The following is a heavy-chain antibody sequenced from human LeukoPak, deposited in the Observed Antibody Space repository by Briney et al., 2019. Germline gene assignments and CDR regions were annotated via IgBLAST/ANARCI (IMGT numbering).Heavy chain of an antibody. J-gene: IGHJ4*02. D-gene: IGHD1-26*01. CDR3: AKGGKWDVTPFDY. Sequence: GGSLRLSCAASGFTFSSYWMSWVRQAPGKGLEWVANIKQDGSEKYYVDSVKGRFTISRVNAKNSLYLQMNSLRAEDTAVYYCAKGGKWDVTPFDYWGQGTLVTVSS. CDR2: IKQDGSEK. CDR1: GFTFSSYW. V-gene: IGHV3-7*03.